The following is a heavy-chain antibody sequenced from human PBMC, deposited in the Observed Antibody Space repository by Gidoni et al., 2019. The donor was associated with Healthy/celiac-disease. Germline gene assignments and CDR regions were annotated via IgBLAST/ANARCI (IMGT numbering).Heavy chain of an antibody. CDR1: GGSISSSSYY. V-gene: IGHV4-39*01. D-gene: IGHD2-8*01. CDR2: IYYSGST. Sequence: QLQLQESGPGLVKPSETLSLTCTVSGGSISSSSYYWGWIRQPPGKGLEWIGSIYYSGSTYYNPSLKSRVTISVDTSKNQFSLKLSSVTAADTAVYYCATIALMVYAINPSLDYWGQGTLVTVSS. J-gene: IGHJ4*02. CDR3: ATIALMVYAINPSLDY.